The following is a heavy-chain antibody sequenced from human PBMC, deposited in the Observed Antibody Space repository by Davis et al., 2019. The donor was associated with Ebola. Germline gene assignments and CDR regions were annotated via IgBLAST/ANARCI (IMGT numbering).Heavy chain of an antibody. V-gene: IGHV3-30*18. Sequence: GESLKISCAASGFTFSSYGMHWVRQAPGKGLEWVSVISYDGSNKYYADSVKGRFTISRDNSKNTLYLQMNSLGAEDTAVYYCAKDNYGGNSGALDIWGQGTMVTVSS. J-gene: IGHJ3*02. CDR3: AKDNYGGNSGALDI. CDR1: GFTFSSYG. D-gene: IGHD4-23*01. CDR2: ISYDGSNK.